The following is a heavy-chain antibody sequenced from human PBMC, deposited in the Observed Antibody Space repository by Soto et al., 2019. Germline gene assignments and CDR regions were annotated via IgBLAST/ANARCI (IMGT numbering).Heavy chain of an antibody. V-gene: IGHV3-23*01. J-gene: IGHJ6*04. CDR3: ETKTGIFMFGGLIQHDDYYYGIDS. CDR2: ISDSGSST. CDR1: GFAFNSYA. Sequence: GGSLRLSCAASGFAFNSYAMSWVRQAPGKGLEWVSGISDSGSSTYYEDSAKGRFTISRDNSKSTRYLQMNSLRVEDTAIYYCETKTGIFMFGGLIQHDDYYYGIDSRGRGCKVSVSS. D-gene: IGHD3-3*02.